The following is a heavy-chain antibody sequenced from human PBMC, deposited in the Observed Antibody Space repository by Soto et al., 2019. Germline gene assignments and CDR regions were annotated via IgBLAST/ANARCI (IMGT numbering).Heavy chain of an antibody. Sequence: PSETLSLTCAVYGGSFSGYYWSWIRQPPGKGLEWIGEINHSGSTNYNPSLKSRVTISVDTSKNQFSLKLSSVTAADTAVYYCARTSSERAPEGRGYSYGFLDYWGQGTLVTVSS. CDR3: ARTSSERAPEGRGYSYGFLDY. CDR1: GGSFSGYY. J-gene: IGHJ4*02. V-gene: IGHV4-34*01. D-gene: IGHD5-18*01. CDR2: INHSGST.